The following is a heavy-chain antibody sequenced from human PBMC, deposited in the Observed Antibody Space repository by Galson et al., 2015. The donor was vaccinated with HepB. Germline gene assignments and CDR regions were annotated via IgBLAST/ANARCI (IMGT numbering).Heavy chain of an antibody. CDR3: ARDQTSYDFWSGHFWFDP. J-gene: IGHJ5*02. Sequence: SLRLSCAASGFTFSGYGLHWVRQAPGKGLEWVSFISYDGNNNSYIDSVKGRFTIFRDNSKNTVYLHMNSLRSEDTALYYCARDQTSYDFWSGHFWFDPWGQGTLVTVPP. D-gene: IGHD3-3*01. CDR1: GFTFSGYG. CDR2: ISYDGNNN. V-gene: IGHV3-30-3*01.